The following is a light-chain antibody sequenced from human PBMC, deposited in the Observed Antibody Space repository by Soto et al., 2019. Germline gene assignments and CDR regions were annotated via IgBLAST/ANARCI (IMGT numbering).Light chain of an antibody. Sequence: DIQMTQSPSSVSASVGDRVSITCRASQGISSWLAWYQQKPGRAPKLLIYTGSSLQSGVPSRFSGTVSGTDFTLTISSLQPEDVATSYCQQANSSPLTFGGGTKVEIK. CDR1: QGISSW. CDR2: TGS. CDR3: QQANSSPLT. V-gene: IGKV1-12*01. J-gene: IGKJ4*01.